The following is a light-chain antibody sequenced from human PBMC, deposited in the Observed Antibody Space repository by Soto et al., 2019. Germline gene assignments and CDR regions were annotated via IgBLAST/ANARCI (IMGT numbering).Light chain of an antibody. CDR2: EAS. CDR3: QQYNSYSMYS. Sequence: DIQMTQSPSTLSASVGDRVTITCRASQSIRKWLAWYQQKPGKAPKLLIYEASSLAGGVPSRFNGSGSGTEFTLTISSLQPDDSATYYCQQYNSYSMYSVGQGTKLETK. J-gene: IGKJ2*03. CDR1: QSIRKW. V-gene: IGKV1-5*03.